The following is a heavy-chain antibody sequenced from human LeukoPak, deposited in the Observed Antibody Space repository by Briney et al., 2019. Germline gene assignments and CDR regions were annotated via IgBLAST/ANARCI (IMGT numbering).Heavy chain of an antibody. CDR2: ISSSGSTI. CDR1: GFTFSDYY. Sequence: SGGTLRLSCAASGFTFSDYYMSWIRQAPGKGLEWVSYISSSGSTIYYADSVKGRFTISRDNAKNSLYLQMNSLRAEDTAVHYCATPGRYGDYVPFDYWGQGTLVTVSS. J-gene: IGHJ4*02. CDR3: ATPGRYGDYVPFDY. V-gene: IGHV3-11*01. D-gene: IGHD4-17*01.